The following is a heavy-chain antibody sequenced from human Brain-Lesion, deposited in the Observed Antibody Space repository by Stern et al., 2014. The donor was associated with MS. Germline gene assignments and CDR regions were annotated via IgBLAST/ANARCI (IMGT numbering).Heavy chain of an antibody. V-gene: IGHV3-9*01. CDR1: GFSFDDYA. J-gene: IGHJ6*02. D-gene: IGHD3-10*01. CDR2: ISLNSFTL. Sequence: EVQLVESGGDLEQPGRSLRLSCVASGFSFDDYAILWVRQAPGNGLEWVSGISLNSFTLGYAGSVKGLFTISIVHAENSTYLQINSLRPEDKALYYCARGRRVFYYYYAMDVWGQGTTVTVSS. CDR3: ARGRRVFYYYYAMDV.